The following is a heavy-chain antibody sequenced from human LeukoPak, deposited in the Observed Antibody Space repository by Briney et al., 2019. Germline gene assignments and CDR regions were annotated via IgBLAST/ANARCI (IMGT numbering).Heavy chain of an antibody. V-gene: IGHV1-2*06. CDR2: INPNSGGA. Sequence: ASVKVSCKAAGYTFTGYYMFWVRQAPGQGLEWMGRINPNSGGANYAQKFQGRVTMTRDTSISTAYMELSRLRSDDTAVYYCARGYCSGGSCYSVENWFDPWGQGTLVTVSS. D-gene: IGHD2-15*01. CDR3: ARGYCSGGSCYSVENWFDP. CDR1: GYTFTGYY. J-gene: IGHJ5*02.